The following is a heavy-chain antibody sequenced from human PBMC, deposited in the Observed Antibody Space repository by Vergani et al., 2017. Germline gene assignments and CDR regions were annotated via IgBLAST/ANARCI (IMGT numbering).Heavy chain of an antibody. Sequence: EVQLVQSGAEVKKPGESLRISCKGSGYSFTSYWISWVRQMPGKGLEWMGRIDPSDSYTNYSPSFQGQVTISADKSISTAYLQWSSLKASDTAMYYCARIDADGGSSWTPFSDMDVWGKGTTVTVSS. J-gene: IGHJ6*03. CDR1: GYSFTSYW. CDR2: IDPSDSYT. V-gene: IGHV5-10-1*03. D-gene: IGHD6-13*01. CDR3: ARIDADGGSSWTPFSDMDV.